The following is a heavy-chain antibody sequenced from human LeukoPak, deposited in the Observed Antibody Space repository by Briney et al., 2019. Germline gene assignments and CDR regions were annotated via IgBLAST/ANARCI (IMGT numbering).Heavy chain of an antibody. V-gene: IGHV3-53*01. CDR3: ARGDFWSGYCYY. CDR2: IYSGGST. CDR1: GFTVSSNY. D-gene: IGHD3-3*01. J-gene: IGHJ4*02. Sequence: PGGSMRLSCAAAGFTVSSNYMSWVRQAPGKGLEWVSVIYSGGSTYYADSVKGRFTISRDNSKNTLYLQMNSLRAEDTAVYYCARGDFWSGYCYYWGQGTLVTVSS.